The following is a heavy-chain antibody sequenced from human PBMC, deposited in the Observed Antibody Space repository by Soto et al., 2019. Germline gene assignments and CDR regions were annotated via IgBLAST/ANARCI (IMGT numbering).Heavy chain of an antibody. CDR1: GDSVYSRPHS. V-gene: IGHV4-31*03. CDR2: IFYSGTT. CDR3: AGPTYYFEY. D-gene: IGHD3-16*01. Sequence: QVQLQESGPGLLKPTQTLSLTCTVSGDSVYSRPHSWTWIRQLPDKGLEYIGYIFYSGTTYYNPSLNDRVTISLDTSKNQFYLSLTSVTAADTAEYYCAGPTYYFEYWGQGTLVNVSS. J-gene: IGHJ4*02.